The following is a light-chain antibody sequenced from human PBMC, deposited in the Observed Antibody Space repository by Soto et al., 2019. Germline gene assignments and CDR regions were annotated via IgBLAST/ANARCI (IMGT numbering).Light chain of an antibody. Sequence: EIVLTQSPDTLSLAPGERATLSCRASQSVTSKYLAWYQQKPGQAPRLLIHGASNRATGIPDRFSGSGSGTDFTLTISRLEPEDFALYYCQQYGSSVQFGGGTKVEIK. CDR3: QQYGSSVQ. CDR1: QSVTSKY. J-gene: IGKJ4*02. V-gene: IGKV3-20*01. CDR2: GAS.